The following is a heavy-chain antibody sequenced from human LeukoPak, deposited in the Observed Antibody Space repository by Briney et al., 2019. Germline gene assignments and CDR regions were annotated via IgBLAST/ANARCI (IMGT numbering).Heavy chain of an antibody. J-gene: IGHJ4*02. V-gene: IGHV3-48*02. CDR2: ISSSSSTK. CDR1: GFTFSSYA. CDR3: ARDRGFGEMDY. Sequence: PGGSLRLSCAASGFTFSSYAMNWVRQAPGKGLEWVSYISSSSSTKYYADSVKGRFTISRDNPKNSLFLQMSSLRDEDTAVYFCARDRGFGEMDYWGQGTLVTVSS. D-gene: IGHD3-10*01.